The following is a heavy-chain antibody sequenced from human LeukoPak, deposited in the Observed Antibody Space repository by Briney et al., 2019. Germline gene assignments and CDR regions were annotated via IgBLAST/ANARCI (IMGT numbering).Heavy chain of an antibody. Sequence: GGSLKLSCAASGFTFSGSAMHWVRQASGKGLEWVGRIRSKANSYATAYAASVKGRFTISRDDSKNTAYLQMNSPKAEDTAVYYCTRQQLWFGELLSFDYWGQGTLVTVSS. CDR3: TRQQLWFGELLSFDY. CDR1: GFTFSGSA. D-gene: IGHD3-10*01. V-gene: IGHV3-73*01. J-gene: IGHJ4*02. CDR2: IRSKANSYAT.